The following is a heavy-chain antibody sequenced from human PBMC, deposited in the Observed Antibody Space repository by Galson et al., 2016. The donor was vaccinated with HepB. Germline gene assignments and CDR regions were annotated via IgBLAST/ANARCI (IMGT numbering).Heavy chain of an antibody. CDR1: GFTFSSYS. V-gene: IGHV3-48*04. J-gene: IGHJ4*02. CDR3: ARDASEHFWWAYYFES. CDR2: ISSSSSTF. D-gene: IGHD2-8*02. Sequence: SLRLSCAASGFTFSSYSMNWVRQAPGKGLEWVSYISSSSSTFYYADSVKGRFTISRDNAKNSLYLQMNSLRAEDTAVYYCARDASEHFWWAYYFESWGQGTRVSVSS.